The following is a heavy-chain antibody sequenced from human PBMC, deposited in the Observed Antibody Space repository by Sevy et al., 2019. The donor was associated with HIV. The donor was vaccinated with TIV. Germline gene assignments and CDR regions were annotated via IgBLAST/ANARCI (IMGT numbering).Heavy chain of an antibody. D-gene: IGHD2-21*01. CDR3: AKDINRGCDGVNCYSYYYYFYCLDV. J-gene: IGHJ6*02. Sequence: GGSLRLSCAASGFPFNDHAMHWVRQVPGKGLEWASGVSWNSRYIGYADSVKGRFTISRDNARHFLYLEMNSLRPEDTALYYCAKDINRGCDGVNCYSYYYYFYCLDVWGQGTTVTVSS. CDR2: VSWNSRYI. CDR1: GFPFNDHA. V-gene: IGHV3-9*01.